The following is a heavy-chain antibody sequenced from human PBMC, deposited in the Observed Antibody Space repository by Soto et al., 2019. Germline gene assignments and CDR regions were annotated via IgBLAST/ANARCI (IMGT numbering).Heavy chain of an antibody. CDR2: FDPEDGET. Sequence: ASVKVCCKVSGYTLTELSMHWVRQAPGKGLEWMGGFDPEDGETIYAQKFQGRVTMTEDTSTDTAYMELSSLRSEDTAVYYCATAQSPRITIFGVVIPPYYYGMDVWG. J-gene: IGHJ6*02. D-gene: IGHD3-3*01. CDR3: ATAQSPRITIFGVVIPPYYYGMDV. V-gene: IGHV1-24*01. CDR1: GYTLTELS.